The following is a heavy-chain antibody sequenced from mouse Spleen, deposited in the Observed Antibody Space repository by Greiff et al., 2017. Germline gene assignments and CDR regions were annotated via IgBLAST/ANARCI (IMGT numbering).Heavy chain of an antibody. CDR1: GFNIKDYY. V-gene: IGHV14-4*02. D-gene: IGHD2-2*01. CDR3: NPSYGYDGAWFAY. Sequence: EVQLQQSGAELVRAGASVKLSCTASGFNIKDYYMHWVKQRPEQGLEWIGWIDPENGDTEYAPKFQGKATMTADTSSNTAYLQLSSLTSEDTAVYYCNPSYGYDGAWFAYWGQGTLVTVSA. CDR2: IDPENGDT. J-gene: IGHJ3*01.